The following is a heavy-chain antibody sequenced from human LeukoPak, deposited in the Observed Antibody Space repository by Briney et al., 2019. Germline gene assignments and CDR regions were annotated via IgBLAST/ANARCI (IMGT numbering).Heavy chain of an antibody. J-gene: IGHJ4*02. CDR2: IYYSGNT. D-gene: IGHD3-10*01. CDR3: ARRVSLVRGVISGHFDY. CDR1: GDSISSAGYS. Sequence: PSETLSLTCTVFGDSISSAGYSWSWIRQHPGKGLEWIGYIYYSGNTHYNPFLRSRVTISVDTSKNKFSLKLSSVSAADTAVYYCARRVSLVRGVISGHFDYWGQGTLVTVSS. V-gene: IGHV4-31*03.